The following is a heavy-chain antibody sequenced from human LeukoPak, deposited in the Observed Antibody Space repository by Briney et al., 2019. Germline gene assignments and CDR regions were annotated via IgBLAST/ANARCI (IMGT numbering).Heavy chain of an antibody. CDR1: GATFSSYA. D-gene: IGHD2/OR15-2a*01. J-gene: IGHJ6*02. CDR3: ARDVNNYYYYGMDV. CDR2: IIPILGIA. Sequence: ASVKVSCKASGATFSSYAISWVRQAPGQGLEWMGRIIPILGIANYAQKFQGRVTITADKSTSTAYMELSSLRSEDTAVYYCARDVNNYYYYGMDVWGQGTTVTVSS. V-gene: IGHV1-69*04.